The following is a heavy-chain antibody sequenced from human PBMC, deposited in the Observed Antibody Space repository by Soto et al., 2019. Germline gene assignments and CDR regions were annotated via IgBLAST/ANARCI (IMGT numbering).Heavy chain of an antibody. CDR3: ARGYHYYDSSGYDKWDAFDI. CDR1: GFTFSSYS. V-gene: IGHV3-21*01. D-gene: IGHD3-22*01. Sequence: EVQLVESGGGLVKPGGSLRLSCAASGFTFSSYSMNWVRQAPGKGLEWVSSISSSSSYIYYADSVKGRFTISRDNAKNSXDXXMNSLRAEDTAVYYCARGYHYYDSSGYDKWDAFDIWGQGTMVTVSS. J-gene: IGHJ3*02. CDR2: ISSSSSYI.